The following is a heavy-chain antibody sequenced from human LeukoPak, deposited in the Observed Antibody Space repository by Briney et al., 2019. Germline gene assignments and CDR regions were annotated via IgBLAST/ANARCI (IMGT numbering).Heavy chain of an antibody. V-gene: IGHV3-21*01. CDR1: GFTFKNYH. CDR3: AREAVSGSSYFDY. D-gene: IGHD6-19*01. Sequence: AGGSLRLSCAASGFTFKNYHMNWVRQVPGKGPEWVSSITDNGLSIYYADSVKGRFTISRDNAENSLYLQMDSLRAEDTAGYCCAREAVSGSSYFDYWGLGTLVTVSS. CDR2: ITDNGLSI. J-gene: IGHJ4*02.